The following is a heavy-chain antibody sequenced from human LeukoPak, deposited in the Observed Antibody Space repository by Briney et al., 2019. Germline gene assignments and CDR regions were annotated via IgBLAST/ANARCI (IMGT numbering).Heavy chain of an antibody. J-gene: IGHJ3*02. CDR2: INPNSGGT. CDR1: GYTFTAYY. CDR3: ASVGFYVFWGVFPRVVFDM. V-gene: IGHV1-2*02. Sequence: GASVKVSCKASGYTFTAYYMHWVRQAPGQGLEWMGWINPNSGGTNYAQKFQGRVTMTRDTSISTAYMEVSRLRSDDTAVYYCASVGFYVFWGVFPRVVFDMGGKGKRFTVSS. D-gene: IGHD3-3*01.